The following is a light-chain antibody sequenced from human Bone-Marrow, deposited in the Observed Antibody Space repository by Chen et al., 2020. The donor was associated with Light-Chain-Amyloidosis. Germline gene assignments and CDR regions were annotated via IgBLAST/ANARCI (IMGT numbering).Light chain of an antibody. CDR2: RDT. V-gene: IGLV3-25*03. J-gene: IGLJ2*01. Sequence: SYELTQPPSVSGSPGQTARITCSGDDLPTKYAYWYQQKPGQAPVLVIHRDTERPSGISERFSGSSSGTTATLTISGVQAEAEADYHCQSANSSGTYEVIFGGGTKLTVL. CDR1: DLPTKY. CDR3: QSANSSGTYEVI.